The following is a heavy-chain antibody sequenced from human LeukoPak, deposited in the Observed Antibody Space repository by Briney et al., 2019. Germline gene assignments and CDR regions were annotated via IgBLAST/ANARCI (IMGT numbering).Heavy chain of an antibody. V-gene: IGHV4-4*07. CDR3: ARDHNQYYYGSGVSGGWFDP. Sequence: PSETLSLTCAVSGGSINNYYWTWIRQPAGKGLEWIGRIYTSGSTNYNPSLKSRVTISVDTSKNQFSLKLSSVTAADTAVYYCARDHNQYYYGSGVSGGWFDPWGQGTLVTVSS. CDR2: IYTSGST. J-gene: IGHJ5*02. D-gene: IGHD3-10*01. CDR1: GGSINNYY.